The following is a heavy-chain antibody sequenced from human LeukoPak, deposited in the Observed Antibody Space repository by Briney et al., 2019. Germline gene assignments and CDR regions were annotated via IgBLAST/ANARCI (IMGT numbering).Heavy chain of an antibody. CDR2: INPNSGGT. V-gene: IGHV1-2*02. CDR1: GYTFTGYY. Sequence: ASVKVSCKASGYTFTGYYMHWVRQASGQGLEWMGWINPNSGGTNYAQKFQGRVTMTRDTSISTAYMELSRLRSDDTAVYYCARVGIAAAAPGAFDIWGQGTMVTVSS. CDR3: ARVGIAAAAPGAFDI. D-gene: IGHD6-13*01. J-gene: IGHJ3*02.